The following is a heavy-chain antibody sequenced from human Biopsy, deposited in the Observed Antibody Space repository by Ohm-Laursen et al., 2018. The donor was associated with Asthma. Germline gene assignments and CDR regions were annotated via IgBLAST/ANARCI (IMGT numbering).Heavy chain of an antibody. CDR1: GFNFSYYS. Sequence: GSLRLSCAASGFNFSYYSMIWVRQAPGTGLEWVAAISSGSDYIFYADSVKGRFTISRDNAKNSLYLQMNSLRAEDTAVYYCARFKRGYSYGYAGVFDYWGQGTLVTVSS. D-gene: IGHD5-18*01. J-gene: IGHJ4*02. V-gene: IGHV3-21*01. CDR2: ISSGSDYI. CDR3: ARFKRGYSYGYAGVFDY.